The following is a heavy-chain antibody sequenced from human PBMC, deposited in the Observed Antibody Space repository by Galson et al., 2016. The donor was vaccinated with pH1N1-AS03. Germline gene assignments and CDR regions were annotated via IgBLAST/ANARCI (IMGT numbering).Heavy chain of an antibody. J-gene: IGHJ4*02. Sequence: SLRLSCAASGFTFSSYWLHWVRHLPGKGLVWVSGIDSDGSNTYYADSVRGRFTISRDNAKNTLYLQINSLRAEDTALYYCADPSGLPWGQGTLITVSS. CDR2: IDSDGSNT. V-gene: IGHV3-74*01. D-gene: IGHD3-16*01. CDR1: GFTFSSYW. CDR3: ADPSGLP.